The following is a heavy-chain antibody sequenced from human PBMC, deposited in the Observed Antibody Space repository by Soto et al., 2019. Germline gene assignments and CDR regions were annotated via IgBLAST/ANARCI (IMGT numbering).Heavy chain of an antibody. CDR1: GGSFSGYY. J-gene: IGHJ4*02. Sequence: SETLSLTCAVYGGSFSGYYWSWIRQPPGKGLEWIGEINHSGSTNYNPSLKSRVTISVDTSKNQFSLKLSSVTAADTAVYYCARGRIAAAGTGHFDYWGQGTLVTVSS. V-gene: IGHV4-34*01. CDR2: INHSGST. CDR3: ARGRIAAAGTGHFDY. D-gene: IGHD6-13*01.